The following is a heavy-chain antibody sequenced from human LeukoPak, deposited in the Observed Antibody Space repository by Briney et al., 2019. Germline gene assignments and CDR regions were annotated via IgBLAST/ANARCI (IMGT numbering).Heavy chain of an antibody. V-gene: IGHV3-30-3*01. CDR1: GFTFSSYA. CDR2: ISYDGSSK. CDR3: ARSQNYYGSGSPRDGYYYYGTDV. D-gene: IGHD3-10*01. J-gene: IGHJ6*02. Sequence: GGSLRLSCAASGFTFSSYAMHWVRQAPGKGLEWVAVISYDGSSKYYADSVKGRFTISRDNSKNTLYLQMNSLRAEDTAVYYCARSQNYYGSGSPRDGYYYYGTDVWGQGTTVTVSS.